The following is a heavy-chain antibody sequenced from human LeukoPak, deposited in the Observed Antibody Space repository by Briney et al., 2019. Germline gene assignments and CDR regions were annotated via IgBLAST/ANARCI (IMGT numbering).Heavy chain of an antibody. V-gene: IGHV3-30*14. Sequence: GGSLRLSCAASGFTFSSYAMHWVRQAPGKGLEWVAVISYDGSNKYYADSVKGRFTISRDNSRNTLYLQMGSLRPDDMAIYYCATLGAAYWGQGTLVTVSS. CDR3: ATLGAAY. CDR1: GFTFSSYA. J-gene: IGHJ4*02. D-gene: IGHD3-16*01. CDR2: ISYDGSNK.